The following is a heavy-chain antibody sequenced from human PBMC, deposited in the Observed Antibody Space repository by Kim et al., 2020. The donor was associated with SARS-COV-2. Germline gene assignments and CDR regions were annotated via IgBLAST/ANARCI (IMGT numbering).Heavy chain of an antibody. J-gene: IGHJ5*02. V-gene: IGHV3-74*01. D-gene: IGHD6-19*01. CDR3: ARVGTTGIEVAGTRYNWFDP. CDR1: GFTFSSYW. CDR2: INSDGSST. Sequence: GGSLRLSCAASGFTFSSYWMHWVRQAPGKGLVWVARINSDGSSTSHADSVKGRFTISRDNAKNTLYLQMNSLRGEDTVVYYCARVGTTGIEVAGTRYNWFDPWGQGTLVTVSS.